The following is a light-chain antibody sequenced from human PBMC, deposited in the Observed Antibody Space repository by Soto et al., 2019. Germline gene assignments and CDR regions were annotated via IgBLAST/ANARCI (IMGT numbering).Light chain of an antibody. V-gene: IGKV1-27*01. CDR2: AAS. CDR1: QGISNF. Sequence: DIQMTQSPSSLSASVGDRVTITCLASQGISNFLAWFQQKPGKVPRLLIHAASTLQSGVPSRFSGSGSGTEFTLSVSSLQPEDVATYYCQKYDSAPRTFGQGTKVEIK. J-gene: IGKJ1*01. CDR3: QKYDSAPRT.